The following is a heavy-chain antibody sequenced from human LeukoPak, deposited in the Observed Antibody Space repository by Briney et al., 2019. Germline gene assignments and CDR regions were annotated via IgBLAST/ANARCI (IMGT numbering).Heavy chain of an antibody. Sequence: GGSLRLSCGASGFTFSSYGMHWVRQAPGKGLEWVAVIWYDGSNKYYADSVKGRFTISRDNSKNTLYLQMNSLRAEDTAVYYCAKDQGTFGDSAFDYWGQGTLVTVSS. J-gene: IGHJ4*02. CDR3: AKDQGTFGDSAFDY. D-gene: IGHD4-17*01. CDR1: GFTFSSYG. CDR2: IWYDGSNK. V-gene: IGHV3-33*06.